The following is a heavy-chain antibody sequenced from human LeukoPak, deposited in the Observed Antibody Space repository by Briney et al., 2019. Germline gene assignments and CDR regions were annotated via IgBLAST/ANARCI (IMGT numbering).Heavy chain of an antibody. CDR1: GFTFSSYE. V-gene: IGHV3-48*03. J-gene: IGHJ4*02. Sequence: SGGSLRLSCAASGFTFSSYEMTWVRKAPGKGLEWISYISSSGCAIYYADSVKGRFTISRDNAKNSLYLQMNSLRAEDTAVYYCARDYNFDYWGQGTLVTVSS. CDR3: ARDYNFDY. CDR2: ISSSGCAI.